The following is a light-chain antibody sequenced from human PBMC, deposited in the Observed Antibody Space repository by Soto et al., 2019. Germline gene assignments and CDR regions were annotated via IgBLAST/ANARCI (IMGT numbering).Light chain of an antibody. CDR2: GVS. V-gene: IGKV3-20*01. J-gene: IGKJ5*01. Sequence: EIVLTQSPGTLSFSPGERATLTCRASQSVSSSYLAWFQHKPGQAPRLLMYGVSSRATGIPDRFTGSGSGADFTLTISRLEPEDFAVYYCQVYGPSPPITFGQGTRLEIK. CDR3: QVYGPSPPIT. CDR1: QSVSSSY.